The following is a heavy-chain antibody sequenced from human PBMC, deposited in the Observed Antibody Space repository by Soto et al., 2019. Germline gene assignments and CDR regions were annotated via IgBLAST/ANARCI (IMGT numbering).Heavy chain of an antibody. D-gene: IGHD5-12*01. Sequence: QVQLVQSGAEVKKPGASVKVSCKASGYTFTSYAMHWVRQAPGQRLEWMGWINAGNGNTKYSQKFQGRVTVTRDTSASTAYRELSSLRSEDTAVYYCARTSGLTAVDYWGQGTLVTVSS. CDR2: INAGNGNT. CDR1: GYTFTSYA. CDR3: ARTSGLTAVDY. V-gene: IGHV1-3*01. J-gene: IGHJ4*02.